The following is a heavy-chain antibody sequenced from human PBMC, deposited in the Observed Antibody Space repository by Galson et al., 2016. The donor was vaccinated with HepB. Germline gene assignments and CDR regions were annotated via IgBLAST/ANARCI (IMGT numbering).Heavy chain of an antibody. V-gene: IGHV1-69*10. CDR2: IIPISGIR. D-gene: IGHD6-13*01. CDR3: ARDHDSRSWYIHFDP. J-gene: IGHJ5*02. Sequence: SVKVSCKASGDTFSSYAITWVRQAPGQGLEWMGGIIPISGIRSCTQKFQGRITFTADKSTNTMYMELKSLRSDDTAVYFCARDHDSRSWYIHFDPWGQGTLVTVSS. CDR1: GDTFSSYA.